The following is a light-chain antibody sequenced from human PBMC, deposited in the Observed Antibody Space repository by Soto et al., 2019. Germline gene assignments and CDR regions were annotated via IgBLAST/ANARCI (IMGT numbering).Light chain of an antibody. V-gene: IGKV3-15*01. CDR2: DAS. J-gene: IGKJ2*01. Sequence: EILMTQSPATLSVSPGERATLSCRASQSISRKLAWYQQKPGQAPTLLIFDASTRATGVPATFSGSGSGTDFTLPISGLQSEDFAVYYCQHYNNWPYTFGQGTKLEMK. CDR3: QHYNNWPYT. CDR1: QSISRK.